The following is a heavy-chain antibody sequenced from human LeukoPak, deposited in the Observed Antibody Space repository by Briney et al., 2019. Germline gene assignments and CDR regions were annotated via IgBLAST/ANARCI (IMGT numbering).Heavy chain of an antibody. V-gene: IGHV4-59*01. D-gene: IGHD6-13*01. CDR1: GGSISSYY. Sequence: PSETPSLTCTVSGGSISSYYWSWIRQPPGKGLEWIGYIYYSGSTNYNPSLKSRVTISVDTSKNQFSLKLSSVTAADTAVYYCARSYSSSWYITQYYYYMDVWGKGTTVTVSS. J-gene: IGHJ6*03. CDR3: ARSYSSSWYITQYYYYMDV. CDR2: IYYSGST.